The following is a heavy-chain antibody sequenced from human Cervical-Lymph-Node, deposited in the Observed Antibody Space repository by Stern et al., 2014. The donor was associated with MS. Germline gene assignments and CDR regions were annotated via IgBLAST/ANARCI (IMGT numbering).Heavy chain of an antibody. CDR1: EFTFRNYA. Sequence: EVQLLESGGGLVQPGGSLRVSCAASEFTFRNYAMSWVRQATGKGLEWGSTINGGGDSNHSADSVKGRFTISRANSKNTLYLQMTSLRVEDTAVYYCAKAQEKWLVEEVDFDYWGQGTLVTVSS. D-gene: IGHD6-19*01. CDR2: INGGGDSN. J-gene: IGHJ4*02. CDR3: AKAQEKWLVEEVDFDY. V-gene: IGHV3-23*01.